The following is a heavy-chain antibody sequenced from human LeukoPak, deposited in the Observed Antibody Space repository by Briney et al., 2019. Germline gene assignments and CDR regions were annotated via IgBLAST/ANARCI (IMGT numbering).Heavy chain of an antibody. CDR2: INPNSGGT. D-gene: IGHD6-13*01. J-gene: IGHJ4*02. V-gene: IGHV1-2*02. CDR3: ARDRKKYSSSWPFDY. Sequence: ASVKVSCKASGYTFTGYYIHWVRQAPGQGLEWMGWINPNSGGTNYAQKFQGRVTMTRDTSISTAYMELSRLRSDDTAVYYCARDRKKYSSSWPFDYWGQGTLVTVSS. CDR1: GYTFTGYY.